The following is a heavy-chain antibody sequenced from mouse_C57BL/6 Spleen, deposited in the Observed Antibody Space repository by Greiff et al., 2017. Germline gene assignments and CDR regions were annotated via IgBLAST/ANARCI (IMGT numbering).Heavy chain of an antibody. CDR2: IDPSDSYT. CDR3: ASYYGRDFDV. Sequence: QVQLQQPGAELVMPGASVKLSCKASGYTFTSYWMHWVKQRPGQGLEWIGEIDPSDSYTNYNQKFKGKSTLTVDKSSSTAYMQLSSLTSEDSAVYYCASYYGRDFDVWGTGTTVTVSS. V-gene: IGHV1-69*01. J-gene: IGHJ1*03. CDR1: GYTFTSYW. D-gene: IGHD1-1*01.